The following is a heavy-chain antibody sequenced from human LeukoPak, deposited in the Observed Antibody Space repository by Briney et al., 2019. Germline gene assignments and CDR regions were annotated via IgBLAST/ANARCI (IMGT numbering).Heavy chain of an antibody. J-gene: IGHJ3*02. CDR1: GFTFSSYS. CDR3: ARVGRAVTAAGFGAFDI. D-gene: IGHD6-13*01. Sequence: GGSLRLSCAASGFTFSSYSMNWVRQAPGKGLEWVSSISSSSSYIYYADSVKGRFTISRDNAKNSVYLQMNSLRGDDTAVYYCARVGRAVTAAGFGAFDIWGQGKMVTVSS. V-gene: IGHV3-21*04. CDR2: ISSSSSYI.